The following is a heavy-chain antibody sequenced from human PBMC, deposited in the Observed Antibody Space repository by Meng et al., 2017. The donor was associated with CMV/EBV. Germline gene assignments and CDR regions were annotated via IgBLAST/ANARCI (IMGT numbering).Heavy chain of an antibody. CDR2: IYPGDSDT. V-gene: IGHV5-51*01. CDR3: ARRRSSSRWFDP. CDR1: GYSFTSYW. Sequence: KVSCKGSGYSFTSYWIGWVRQMPGKGLEWMGIIYPGDSDTRYSPSFQGQVTISADKSISTAYLQWSSLKASDTAIYYCARRRSSSRWFDPWGQGTQVTVSS. D-gene: IGHD6-6*01. J-gene: IGHJ5*02.